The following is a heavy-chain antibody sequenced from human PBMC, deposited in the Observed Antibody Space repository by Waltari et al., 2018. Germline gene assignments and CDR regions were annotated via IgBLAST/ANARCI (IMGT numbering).Heavy chain of an antibody. J-gene: IGHJ4*02. Sequence: QVQLQESGPGLVKPSETLSLTCTVSAGSISSYYWSWIRQPPGKGLEWIGYIYYSGSTNYNPSLKSRVTISVDTSKNQFSLKLSSVTAADTAVYYCARADGITGTPHFDYWGQGTLVTVSS. CDR1: AGSISSYY. CDR3: ARADGITGTPHFDY. D-gene: IGHD1-20*01. V-gene: IGHV4-59*01. CDR2: IYYSGST.